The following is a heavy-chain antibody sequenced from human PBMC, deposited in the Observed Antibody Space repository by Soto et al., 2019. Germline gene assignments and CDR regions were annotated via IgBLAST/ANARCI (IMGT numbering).Heavy chain of an antibody. D-gene: IGHD3-10*01. Sequence: ASVKVSCKASGYTFSTYIIHWVRQAPGQSLEWIGWMNAGNGNTKYSPKFQGRVTLTRDTSATTAYMELTSLASEDTAVYYCARVSMVRGPQFDYWGQGTLVTVSS. CDR3: ARVSMVRGPQFDY. CDR2: MNAGNGNT. V-gene: IGHV1-3*01. J-gene: IGHJ4*02. CDR1: GYTFSTYI.